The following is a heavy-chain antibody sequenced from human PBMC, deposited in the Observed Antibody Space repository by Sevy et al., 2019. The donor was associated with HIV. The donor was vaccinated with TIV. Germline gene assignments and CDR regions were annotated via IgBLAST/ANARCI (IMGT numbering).Heavy chain of an antibody. D-gene: IGHD2-15*01. Sequence: SETLSLTCSVSGDSIVMINYYWGWVRQPPGKGLEWIGNLDYSGTTYYNPSLKGRVTISVDTAKNEFSLILRSVAAADTAVYYCVKFCSGDNCYFPSDSWGQGTLVTVSS. J-gene: IGHJ4*02. V-gene: IGHV4-39*01. CDR1: GDSIVMINYY. CDR3: VKFCSGDNCYFPSDS. CDR2: LDYSGTT.